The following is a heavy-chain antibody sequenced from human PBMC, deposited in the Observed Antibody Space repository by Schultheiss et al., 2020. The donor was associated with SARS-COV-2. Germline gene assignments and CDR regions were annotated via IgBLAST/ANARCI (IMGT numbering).Heavy chain of an antibody. D-gene: IGHD3-10*01. CDR3: ARDRLGGVGALVY. Sequence: SETLSLTCTVSGGSISSGGYYWSWIRQHPGKGLEWIGYIYNSGSTYYNPSLKSRVSISIDTSKNQFSLKLSSVTAADTAVYYCARDRLGGVGALVYWGQGTLVTVSS. CDR2: IYNSGST. CDR1: GGSISSGGYY. V-gene: IGHV4-31*03. J-gene: IGHJ4*02.